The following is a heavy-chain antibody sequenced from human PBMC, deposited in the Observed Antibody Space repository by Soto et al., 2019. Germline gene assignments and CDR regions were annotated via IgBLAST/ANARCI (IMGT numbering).Heavy chain of an antibody. J-gene: IGHJ6*02. CDR2: IKQDGSEK. D-gene: IGHD1-26*01. CDR3: AREGSGGYYYYYYYYYGMDV. CDR1: GFTFSSYW. V-gene: IGHV3-7*01. Sequence: SGFTFSSYWMSWVRQAPGKGLEWVANIKQDGSEKYYVDSVKGRFTISRDNAKNSLYLQMNSLRAEDTAVYYCAREGSGGYYYYYYYYYGMDVWGQGTTVTVSS.